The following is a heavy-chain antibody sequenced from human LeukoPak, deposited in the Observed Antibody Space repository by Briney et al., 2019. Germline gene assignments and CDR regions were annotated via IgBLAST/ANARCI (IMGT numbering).Heavy chain of an antibody. Sequence: PGGSLRLSCAASGFTFSDYYMSWIRQAPGKGLEWVSSISSSSSYIYYADSVKGRYTISRDNAKNSLYLQMNSLRAEDTAVYYCARASRPLANWGVMGRYFDLWGRGTLVTVSS. D-gene: IGHD7-27*01. J-gene: IGHJ2*01. CDR2: ISSSSSYI. CDR3: ARASRPLANWGVMGRYFDL. V-gene: IGHV3-11*06. CDR1: GFTFSDYY.